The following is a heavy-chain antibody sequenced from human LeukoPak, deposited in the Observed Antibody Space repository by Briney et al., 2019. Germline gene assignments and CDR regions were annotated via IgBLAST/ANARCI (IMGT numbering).Heavy chain of an antibody. D-gene: IGHD4-11*01. CDR1: GYTFTGYY. Sequence: ASVKVSCKASGYTFTGYYMHWVRQAPGQGLEWMGWINPNSGGTNYAQKFQGRVTMTRDTSISTAYMELSRLRSEDTAVYYCARVYSNYGAGYYYYYMDVWGKGTTVTVSS. J-gene: IGHJ6*03. CDR3: ARVYSNYGAGYYYYYMDV. V-gene: IGHV1-2*02. CDR2: INPNSGGT.